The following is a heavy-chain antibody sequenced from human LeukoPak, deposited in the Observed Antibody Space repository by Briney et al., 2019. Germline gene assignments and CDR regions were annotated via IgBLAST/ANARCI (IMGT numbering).Heavy chain of an antibody. CDR2: IYYKGST. J-gene: IGHJ5*02. Sequence: SETLPVTCMEPLGSIRYYYWSCSRPRPGKGLEWSGHIYYKGSTNYNPSLKSRATISVDTSKNQFSLKLSSVTAADTAVYYCTSHESYGDANWFDPWGQGILVTVSS. CDR1: LGSIRYYY. CDR3: TSHESYGDANWFDP. V-gene: IGHV4-59*08. D-gene: IGHD4/OR15-4a*01.